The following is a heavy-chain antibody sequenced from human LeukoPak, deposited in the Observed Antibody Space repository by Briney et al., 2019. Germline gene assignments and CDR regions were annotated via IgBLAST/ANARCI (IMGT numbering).Heavy chain of an antibody. CDR3: ARDPGGSFLYYYYGMDV. Sequence: GGSLRLSCAASGFTFSSYSMNWVRQAPGKGLEWVSYISSSSSTIYYADSVKGRFTISRDNAKNSLYLQMNSLRAEDTAVYYCARDPGGSFLYYYYGMDVWGQGTTVTVSS. CDR2: ISSSSSTI. V-gene: IGHV3-48*01. D-gene: IGHD2-15*01. CDR1: GFTFSSYS. J-gene: IGHJ6*02.